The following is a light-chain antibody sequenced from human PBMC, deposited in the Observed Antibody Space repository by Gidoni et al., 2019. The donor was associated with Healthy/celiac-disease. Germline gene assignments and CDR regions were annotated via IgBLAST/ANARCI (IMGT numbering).Light chain of an antibody. J-gene: IGKJ3*01. Sequence: DIVMTQSPASLAVSLGERATINCKSSQSVLYSSNNKTYLEWYQQKPGQPPKLLIYRASTRESGVPDRFSGSGSGTDFTLTISSLQAEDVAVHYCQQYYSTPTFGPXTKVDIK. CDR2: RAS. V-gene: IGKV4-1*01. CDR1: QSVLYSSNNKTY. CDR3: QQYYSTPT.